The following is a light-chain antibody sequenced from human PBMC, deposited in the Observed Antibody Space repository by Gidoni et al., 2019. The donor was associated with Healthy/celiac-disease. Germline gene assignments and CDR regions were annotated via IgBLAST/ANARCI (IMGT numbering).Light chain of an antibody. CDR1: SSDVGSYNL. Sequence: QSALTQPASVYGSPGQSITISCTGTSSDVGSYNLVSWYQQHPGKAPKLMIYEGSNRPSGVSNRFSGSKSGNTASLTISGLQAEDEADYSCCSYAGSSTYVVFGGGTKLTVL. CDR2: EGS. J-gene: IGLJ2*01. V-gene: IGLV2-23*01. CDR3: CSYAGSSTYVV.